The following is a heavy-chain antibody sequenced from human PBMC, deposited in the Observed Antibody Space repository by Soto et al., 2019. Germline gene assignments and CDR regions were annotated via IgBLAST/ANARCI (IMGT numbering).Heavy chain of an antibody. D-gene: IGHD2-2*01. Sequence: GGSLRLSCAASGFTFSDYYMSWIRQAPGKGLEWVSYISSDGSAIYDADSVKGRFTISRDNTKASLYLQMNGLRAEDTAVYYCARALSSGGCSGTSCGADYFDYWGPGSLVTVSS. CDR1: GFTFSDYY. CDR2: ISSDGSAI. J-gene: IGHJ4*02. CDR3: ARALSSGGCSGTSCGADYFDY. V-gene: IGHV3-11*01.